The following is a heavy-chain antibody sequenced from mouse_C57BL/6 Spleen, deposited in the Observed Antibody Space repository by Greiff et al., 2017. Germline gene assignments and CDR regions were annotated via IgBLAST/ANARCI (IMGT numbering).Heavy chain of an antibody. CDR2: IYPGGGYT. CDR3: ARGPGLSMDY. Sequence: QVQLQQSGAELVRPGTSVKMSCKASGYTFTNYWIGWAKQRPGHGLEWIGDIYPGGGYTNYNEKFKGKATLTADKSSSTAYMQFSGLTSEDSAIYYWARGPGLSMDYWGQGTSVTVSA. D-gene: IGHD3-3*01. J-gene: IGHJ4*01. CDR1: GYTFTNYW. V-gene: IGHV1-63*01.